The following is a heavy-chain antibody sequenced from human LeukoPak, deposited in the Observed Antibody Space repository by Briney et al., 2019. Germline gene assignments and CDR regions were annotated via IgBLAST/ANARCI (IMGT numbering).Heavy chain of an antibody. J-gene: IGHJ4*02. V-gene: IGHV1-69*13. CDR2: IIPIFGTA. D-gene: IGHD4-17*01. CDR1: GGTFSSYA. Sequence: SVKVSCKASGGTFSSYAISWVRQAPGQGLEWMGGIIPIFGTANYAQKFQGRVTITADESTSTAYMELSSLRSEDTAVYYCARDRNYGDYRGEFTHWGQGTLVTVSS. CDR3: ARDRNYGDYRGEFTH.